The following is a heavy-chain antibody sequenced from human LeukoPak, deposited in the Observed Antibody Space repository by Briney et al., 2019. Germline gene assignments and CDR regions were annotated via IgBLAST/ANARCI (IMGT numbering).Heavy chain of an antibody. CDR2: IVVGSGNT. V-gene: IGHV1-58*02. CDR3: AADRNIVGLFDY. J-gene: IGHJ4*02. Sequence: SVRVSCKASGFTFTSSAMQWVRQARGQGLEWIGWIVVGSGNTNYARKFQERVTITRDMSTSTAYMELSSLRSEDTAVYYCAADRNIVGLFDYWGQGTLVTVSS. CDR1: GFTFTSSA. D-gene: IGHD1-26*01.